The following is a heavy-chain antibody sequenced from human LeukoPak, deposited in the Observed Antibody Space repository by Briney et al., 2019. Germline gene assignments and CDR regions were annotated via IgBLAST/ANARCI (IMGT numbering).Heavy chain of an antibody. Sequence: SETLSLTSAVYGGSFSGYYWSWIRQPPGKGLEWIGEINNSGSTNYNPSLKSRVTISVDTSKNQFSLKLSSVTAADTAVYYCARGMLRLYYYYSSGYGLDYWGQGTLVTVSS. CDR2: INNSGST. CDR3: ARGMLRLYYYYSSGYGLDY. CDR1: GGSFSGYY. D-gene: IGHD3-22*01. J-gene: IGHJ4*02. V-gene: IGHV4-34*01.